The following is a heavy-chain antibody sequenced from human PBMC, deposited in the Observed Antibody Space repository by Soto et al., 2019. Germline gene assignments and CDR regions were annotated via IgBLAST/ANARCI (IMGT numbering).Heavy chain of an antibody. J-gene: IGHJ5*02. D-gene: IGHD2-8*02. CDR1: GGSISSGGYS. CDR2: IYHSGST. V-gene: IGHV4-30-2*01. CDR3: ASDLRSQRPGGFDP. Sequence: QLQLQESGSGLVKPSQTLSLTCAVSGGSISSGGYSWSWIRQPPGKGLEWIGYIYHSGSTYYNPSLKGRVTISVDRSKNQFSRKLSSVTAADTAVYYCASDLRSQRPGGFDPWGQGTLVTVSS.